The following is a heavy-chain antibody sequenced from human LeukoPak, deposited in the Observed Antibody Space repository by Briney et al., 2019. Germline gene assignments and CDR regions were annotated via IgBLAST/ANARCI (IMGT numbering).Heavy chain of an antibody. CDR1: GGSISSSSHY. D-gene: IGHD3-10*01. Sequence: PSETLSLTCTVSGGSISSSSHYWGWIRQPPGKGLEWIGSIYYSGSTYYNPSLKSRVTISVDTSKNQFSLKLRSVTAADTAVYYCARHRWMEVYGSGSYYVDYWSQGTLVTVSS. CDR3: ARHRWMEVYGSGSYYVDY. J-gene: IGHJ4*02. CDR2: IYYSGST. V-gene: IGHV4-39*01.